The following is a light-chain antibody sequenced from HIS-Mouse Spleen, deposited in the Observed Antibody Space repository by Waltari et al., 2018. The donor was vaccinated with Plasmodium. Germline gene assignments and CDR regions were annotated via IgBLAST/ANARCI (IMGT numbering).Light chain of an antibody. V-gene: IGLV5-45*03. Sequence: QAVLTPPSSLSASPGASSSLTCTLRSGIHVGTVRLYWYQPRPGSPPQYLLRYKSDSDKQQGSGVPSRFSGSKDASANAGILLISGLQSEDEADYYCMIWHSSAWVFGGGTKLTVL. CDR3: MIWHSSAWV. CDR1: SGIHVGTVR. J-gene: IGLJ3*02. CDR2: YKSDSDK.